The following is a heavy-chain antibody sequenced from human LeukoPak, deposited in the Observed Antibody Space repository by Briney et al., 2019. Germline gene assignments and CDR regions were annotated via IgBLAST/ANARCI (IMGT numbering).Heavy chain of an antibody. D-gene: IGHD2-15*01. J-gene: IGHJ4*02. CDR1: GGSFSGYY. Sequence: SETLSLTCAVYGGSFSGYYWSWIRQPPGKGLEWIGEINHSGSANYNPSLKSQVTISVDTSKNQFSLKLSSVTAADTAVYYCARAWSSSYRIFDYWGQGTLVTVSS. CDR3: ARAWSSSYRIFDY. V-gene: IGHV4-34*01. CDR2: INHSGSA.